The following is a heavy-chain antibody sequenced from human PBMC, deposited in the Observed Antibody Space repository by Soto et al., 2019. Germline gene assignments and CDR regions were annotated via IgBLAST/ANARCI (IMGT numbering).Heavy chain of an antibody. Sequence: TGGSLKLACTASGVTFGDCDMSWFRQAPGKGLEWVCLIRSKVYGETTEYAASVKGRFSISRYDSKSIAYLQMNSLKTDDTALYYCISVVGYRMEAWSDXSGQGTLGPVSX. J-gene: IGHJ4*02. CDR1: GVTFGDCD. CDR3: ISVVGYRMEAWSDX. V-gene: IGHV3-49*03. D-gene: IGHD3-16*02. CDR2: IRSKVYGETT.